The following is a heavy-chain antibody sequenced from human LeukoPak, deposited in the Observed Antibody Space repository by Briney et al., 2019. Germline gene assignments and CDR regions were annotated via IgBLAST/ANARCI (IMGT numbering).Heavy chain of an antibody. CDR1: GGSISNFY. J-gene: IGHJ4*02. Sequence: SETLSLTCTVSGGSISNFYWSWIRQPPGKGLEWIGCIYYSGSTNYNPSLKSRVTISVDTSKNQFSLTLTSVTAADTAVYYCARHSEEDGINPKPLDYWGQGTLVTVSS. CDR2: IYYSGST. V-gene: IGHV4-59*08. D-gene: IGHD5-24*01. CDR3: ARHSEEDGINPKPLDY.